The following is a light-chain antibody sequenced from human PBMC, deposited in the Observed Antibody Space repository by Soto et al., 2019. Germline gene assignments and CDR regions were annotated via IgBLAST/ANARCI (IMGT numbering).Light chain of an antibody. J-gene: IGKJ3*01. Sequence: EIALTQSPGTLSVSPGERATLSCRASQSVSSNLAWYQQKPGQAPRLLIYGASSRATGIPDRFSGSGLETDFTLTISRLEPEDFAVYYCQHYDISLFAFGPGTKVDIK. CDR2: GAS. CDR1: QSVSSN. V-gene: IGKV3-20*01. CDR3: QHYDISLFA.